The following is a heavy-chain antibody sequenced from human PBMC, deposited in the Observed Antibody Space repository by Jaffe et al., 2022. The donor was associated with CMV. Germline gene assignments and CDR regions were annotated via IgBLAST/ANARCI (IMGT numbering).Heavy chain of an antibody. V-gene: IGHV3-30*18. CDR1: GFTFSSYG. CDR2: ISYDGSNK. J-gene: IGHJ6*02. D-gene: IGHD3-10*01. Sequence: QVQLVESGGGVVQPGRSLRLSCAASGFTFSSYGMHWVRQAPGKGLEWVAVISYDGSNKYYADSVKGRFTISRDNSKNTLYLQMNSLRAEDTAVYYCAKALSMGPYYYYGMDVWGQGTTVTVSS. CDR3: AKALSMGPYYYYGMDV.